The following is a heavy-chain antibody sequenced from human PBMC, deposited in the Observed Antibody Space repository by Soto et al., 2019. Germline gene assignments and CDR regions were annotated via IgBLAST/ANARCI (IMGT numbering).Heavy chain of an antibody. CDR1: GFSFKSYG. Sequence: QVQVVESGGGVVQPGTSLRLSCVASGFSFKSYGMHWVRQAPGKGLEWVALISNDGRNRYYEDSVKGRFTVSRDNSKNAWSVQMTSLRPEDTALFYWAKAIYDTRGDEYLGKGTDVIVS. V-gene: IGHV3-30*18. D-gene: IGHD3-10*01. CDR3: AKAIYDTRGDEY. J-gene: IGHJ4*02. CDR2: ISNDGRNR.